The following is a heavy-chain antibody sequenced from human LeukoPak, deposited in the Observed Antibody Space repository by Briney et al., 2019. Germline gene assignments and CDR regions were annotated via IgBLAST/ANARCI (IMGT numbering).Heavy chain of an antibody. V-gene: IGHV4-59*01. CDR1: GGSISSYY. CDR2: IYYSGST. D-gene: IGHD2-15*01. Sequence: SETLSLTCTVSGGSISSYYWSWIRQPPGKGLEWIGYIYYSGSTNYNPSLKSRATISVDTSKNQFSLKLSSVTAADTAVYYCARVRVGGRNWFDPWGQGTLVTVSS. J-gene: IGHJ5*02. CDR3: ARVRVGGRNWFDP.